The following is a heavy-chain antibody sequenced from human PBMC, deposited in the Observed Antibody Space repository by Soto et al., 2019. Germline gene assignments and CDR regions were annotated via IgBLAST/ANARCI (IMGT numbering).Heavy chain of an antibody. V-gene: IGHV1-69*08. CDR2: IIPILGIA. D-gene: IGHD5-18*01. Sequence: QVQVVQSGAEVKKPGSSVKVSCKASGGTFSSYTISWVRQAPGQGLEWMGRIIPILGIANYAQKLQGRVTITADKSTSTVSMELSSLLFEDTVVYYSAGEGGGGFSYVWFGPWGQGTQVTVSS. CDR1: GGTFSSYT. J-gene: IGHJ5*02. CDR3: AGEGGGGFSYVWFGP.